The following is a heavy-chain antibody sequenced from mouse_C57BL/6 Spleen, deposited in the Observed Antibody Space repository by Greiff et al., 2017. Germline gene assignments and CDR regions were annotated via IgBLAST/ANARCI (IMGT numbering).Heavy chain of an antibody. Sequence: VQLQQSGAELVRPGASVTLSCKASGYTFTDYEMHWVKQTPVHGLEWIGAIDPETGGTAYNQKFKGKAILTADKSSSTAYMELRSLTSEDSAVYYCKSLGSSSWFAYWGQGTLVTVSA. D-gene: IGHD1-1*01. CDR2: IDPETGGT. CDR1: GYTFTDYE. V-gene: IGHV1-15*01. CDR3: KSLGSSSWFAY. J-gene: IGHJ3*01.